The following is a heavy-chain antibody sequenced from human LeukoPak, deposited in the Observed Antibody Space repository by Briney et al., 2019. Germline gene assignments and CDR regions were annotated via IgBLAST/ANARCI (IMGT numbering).Heavy chain of an antibody. CDR1: GFTFSSYE. CDR3: ARQQQQLWYD. CDR2: ISSSAGTT. D-gene: IGHD5-18*01. V-gene: IGHV3-48*03. J-gene: IGHJ4*02. Sequence: PGRSLRLSCAASGFTFSSYEMNWVRQAPGKGLEWVSYISSSAGTTYYADSVKGRFTISRDNAKNSLYLQMNSLRAEDTAVYFCARQQQQLWYDWGQGTLVTVSS.